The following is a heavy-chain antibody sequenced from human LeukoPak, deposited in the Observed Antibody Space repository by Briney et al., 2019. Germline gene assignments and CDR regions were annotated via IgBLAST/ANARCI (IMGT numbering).Heavy chain of an antibody. CDR1: GYTFTSYW. V-gene: IGHV5-51*01. D-gene: IGHD6-13*01. Sequence: GESLRISCKASGYTFTSYWIGWVRQMPGKGLEWMGIIYPGDSDTRYTPSFQGQVTISADKSISTAYLQWSSLKASDTAMYCCARQAAAGTTWGQGTLVTVSS. CDR3: ARQAAAGTT. CDR2: IYPGDSDT. J-gene: IGHJ5*02.